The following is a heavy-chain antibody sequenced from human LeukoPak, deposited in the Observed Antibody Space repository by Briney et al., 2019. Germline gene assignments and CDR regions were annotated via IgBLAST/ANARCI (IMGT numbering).Heavy chain of an antibody. J-gene: IGHJ4*02. D-gene: IGHD3-10*01. CDR1: GFTFSSYG. CDR3: ARILLWFGELSNAFDY. Sequence: GRSLRLSCAASGFTFSSYGMHWVRQAPGKGLEWVSVIYSGGSTYYADSVKGRFTISRDNSKNTLYLQMNSLRAEDTAVYYCARILLWFGELSNAFDYWGQGTLVTVSS. CDR2: IYSGGST. V-gene: IGHV3-66*01.